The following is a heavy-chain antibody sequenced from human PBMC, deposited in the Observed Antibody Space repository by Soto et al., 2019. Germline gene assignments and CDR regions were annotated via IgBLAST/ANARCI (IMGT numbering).Heavy chain of an antibody. CDR2: ISPNTGST. CDR3: ARASQMVINPYYYGMDI. CDR1: GYSFNRYY. V-gene: IGHV1-2*02. D-gene: IGHD3-22*01. Sequence: VASVKVSCKASGYSFNRYYIHWVRQAPGPGLEWLGWISPNTGSTTYAQKFRGRVTMTRDTSLSTAYMELSSLTSDDTGVYYCARASQMVINPYYYGMDIWGQGTTVTVSS. J-gene: IGHJ6*02.